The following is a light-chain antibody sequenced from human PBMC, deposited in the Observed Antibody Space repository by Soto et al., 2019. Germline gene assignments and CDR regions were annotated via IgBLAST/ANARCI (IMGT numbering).Light chain of an antibody. CDR3: QQYGSSPRT. V-gene: IGKV3-20*01. J-gene: IGKJ1*01. CDR2: GAS. Sequence: EIVMTQSPATLSVSPGERATLSCRASQSVSSDLAWYHQKPGQAPRLLIYGASSRATGIPDRFSGSGSGTDFTLTITTLEPEDFAVYYCQQYGSSPRTFGLGTKVDNK. CDR1: QSVSSD.